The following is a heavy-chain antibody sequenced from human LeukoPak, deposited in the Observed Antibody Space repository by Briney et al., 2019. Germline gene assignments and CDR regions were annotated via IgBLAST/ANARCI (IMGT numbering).Heavy chain of an antibody. CDR2: IYTSGST. CDR3: ASTDFWSGTTGS. V-gene: IGHV4-4*07. J-gene: IGHJ5*02. D-gene: IGHD3-3*01. Sequence: SETLSLTCTVSGGSISSYYWSWIRQPAGKGLEWLGRIYTSGSTNYNPSLKSRVTMSVDTSKNQFSLKLSSVTAADTAVYYCASTDFWSGTTGSWGQGTLVTVSS. CDR1: GGSISSYY.